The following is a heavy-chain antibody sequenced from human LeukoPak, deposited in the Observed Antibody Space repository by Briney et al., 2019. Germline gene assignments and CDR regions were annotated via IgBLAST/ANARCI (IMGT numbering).Heavy chain of an antibody. V-gene: IGHV4-59*08. D-gene: IGHD6-13*01. CDR3: ARHGAGPSKCFDY. J-gene: IGHJ4*02. CDR2: IYYSGST. Sequence: PSETLSLTCTVSGGSISSYYRSWIRQPPGKGLEWIGYIYYSGSTNYNPSLQSRVTISVDMSKNQFSLKLTSVTAADTAVYYCARHGAGPSKCFDYWGQGTLVNGSS. CDR1: GGSISSYY.